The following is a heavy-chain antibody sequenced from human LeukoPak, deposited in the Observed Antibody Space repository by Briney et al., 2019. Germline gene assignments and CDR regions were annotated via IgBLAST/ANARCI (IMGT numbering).Heavy chain of an antibody. V-gene: IGHV1-69*04. D-gene: IGHD2-15*01. CDR3: ASQFTPLSGMDV. Sequence: SVKVSCKASGGTFSSYAISWVRQAPGQGLEWMGRIIPILGIGNYAQKFQGRVTITADKSTSTAYMELNSLRSEDTAVYFCASQFTPLSGMDVWGQGTTVTVSS. J-gene: IGHJ6*02. CDR2: IIPILGIG. CDR1: GGTFSSYA.